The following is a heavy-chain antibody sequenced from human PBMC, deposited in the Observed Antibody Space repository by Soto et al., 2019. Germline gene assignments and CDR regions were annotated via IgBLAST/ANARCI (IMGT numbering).Heavy chain of an antibody. V-gene: IGHV2-5*02. CDR2: IYWDDDK. Sequence: QITLKESGPALVRPTQTLTLTCSFSGFSFTSNRVGVGWVRQPPGKALEWLALIYWDDDKRYSPSLRSRLSITKDTSKNQVVLRMTNLDPVDTATYYCVHRDAYCNGLIVAWGQGTLVTVSS. CDR3: VHRDAYCNGLIVA. J-gene: IGHJ5*02. D-gene: IGHD2-21*01. CDR1: GFSFTSNRVG.